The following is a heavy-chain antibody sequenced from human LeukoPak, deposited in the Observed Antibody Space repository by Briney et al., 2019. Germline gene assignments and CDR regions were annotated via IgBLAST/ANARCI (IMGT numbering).Heavy chain of an antibody. J-gene: IGHJ5*02. CDR1: GGTFSSYA. CDR2: IIPIFGTA. V-gene: IGHV1-69*06. CDR3: ARGRPTTSIAAAGVNWFDP. D-gene: IGHD6-13*01. Sequence: ASVKVSCKASGGTFSSYAISWVRQAPGQGLEWMGGIIPIFGTANYAQKFQGRVTITADKSTSTAYMELSSLRSEDTAVYYCARGRPTTSIAAAGVNWFDPWGQGTLVTISS.